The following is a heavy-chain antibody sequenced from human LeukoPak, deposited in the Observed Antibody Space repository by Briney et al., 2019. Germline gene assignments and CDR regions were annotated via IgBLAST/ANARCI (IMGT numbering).Heavy chain of an antibody. D-gene: IGHD4-23*01. J-gene: IGHJ6*03. CDR1: GGSISSYY. Sequence: PSETLSLTCTVSGGSISSYYWIWIRQPPGKGLEWIAYIYYSGSTNYNPSLKSRVTISVDTSKNQFSLKLSSVTAADTAVYYCARVTVGPEGYYYYMDVWGKGTTVTVSS. V-gene: IGHV4-59*08. CDR2: IYYSGST. CDR3: ARVTVGPEGYYYYMDV.